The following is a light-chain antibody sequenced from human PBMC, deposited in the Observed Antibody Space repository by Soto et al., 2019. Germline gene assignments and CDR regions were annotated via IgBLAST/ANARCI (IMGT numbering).Light chain of an antibody. CDR1: SSDVGGYDH. CDR2: DVT. V-gene: IGLV2-14*03. J-gene: IGLJ3*02. CDR3: SSYTNKDTLL. Sequence: QSALTQPASVSGSPGQSITISCTGTSSDVGGYDHVSWYQQHAGKPPKLIISDVTVRPSEISRLFSGSKSDNTASLAVSGLQPEDEADYYCSSYTNKDTLLFGGGTKLTVL.